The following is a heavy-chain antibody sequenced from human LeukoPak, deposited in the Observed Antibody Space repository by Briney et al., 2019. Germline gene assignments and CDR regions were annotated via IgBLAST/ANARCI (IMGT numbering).Heavy chain of an antibody. Sequence: SETLSLTCTVSGYSIGSGYYWGWIRQPPGKGLEWIGSIYHSGSTYYNPSLKSRVTISVDTSKNQFSLKLSSVTAADTAVYYCASHPPGYRAFDIWGQGTMDTVSS. CDR1: GYSIGSGYY. V-gene: IGHV4-38-2*02. J-gene: IGHJ3*02. CDR2: IYHSGST. CDR3: ASHPPGYRAFDI. D-gene: IGHD6-13*01.